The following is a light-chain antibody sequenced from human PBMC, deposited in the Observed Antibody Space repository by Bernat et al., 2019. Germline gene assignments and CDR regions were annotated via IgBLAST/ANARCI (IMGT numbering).Light chain of an antibody. CDR1: QSLSSW. J-gene: IGKJ1*01. Sequence: DIQMTQSPSTLSASVGDRVTITCHASQSLSSWLAWYQQKPGKASKLLIYAASTLQTGVPSRFSGSGSGTEFTLTISSLQPDDFATYHCQQYDTSSNTFGQGTKVEVK. CDR2: AAS. V-gene: IGKV1-5*03. CDR3: QQYDTSSNT.